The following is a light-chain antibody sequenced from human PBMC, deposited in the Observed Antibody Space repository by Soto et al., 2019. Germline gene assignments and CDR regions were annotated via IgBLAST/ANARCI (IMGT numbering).Light chain of an antibody. Sequence: QSVLTQPPSASGTPGQRVTSSCSGSSSNIGSNYVYWYQQLPGTAPKLLIYSNNQRPSGFPDRFSGSKSGTSASLAISGLRSEDEADYYCAAWDDSLSGYVFGTGTKLTVL. V-gene: IGLV1-47*02. CDR1: SSNIGSNY. J-gene: IGLJ1*01. CDR2: SNN. CDR3: AAWDDSLSGYV.